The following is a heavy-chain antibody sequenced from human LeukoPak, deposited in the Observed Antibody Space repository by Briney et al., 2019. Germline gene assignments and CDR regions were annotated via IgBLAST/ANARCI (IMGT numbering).Heavy chain of an antibody. Sequence: ASVKVSCKASGYTFTSYGISWVRQAPGQGLEWVGWINPNTGGTIYAQKLQGRVTMTRDTSVSTAYMELSSLRSDDTAVYYCAKGEVVEEYYFDYWGQGTLVTVSS. CDR2: INPNTGGT. D-gene: IGHD2-15*01. CDR3: AKGEVVEEYYFDY. CDR1: GYTFTSYG. J-gene: IGHJ4*02. V-gene: IGHV1-2*02.